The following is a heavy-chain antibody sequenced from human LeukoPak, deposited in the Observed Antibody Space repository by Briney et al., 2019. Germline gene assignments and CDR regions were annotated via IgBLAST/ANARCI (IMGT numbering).Heavy chain of an antibody. CDR3: AKVRVWFGESPNWFDP. D-gene: IGHD3-10*01. Sequence: GGSLRLSCAASGFTFSSYAMSWVRQAPGKGLEWVSAISGSGGSTYYADSVKGRFTISRDNSKNTLYLQMNSLRAEDTAVYYCAKVRVWFGESPNWFDPWGQGTLVTVSS. J-gene: IGHJ5*02. V-gene: IGHV3-23*01. CDR2: ISGSGGST. CDR1: GFTFSSYA.